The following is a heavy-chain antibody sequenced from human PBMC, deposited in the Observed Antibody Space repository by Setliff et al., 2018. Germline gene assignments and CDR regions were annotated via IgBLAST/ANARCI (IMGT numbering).Heavy chain of an antibody. CDR2: IYHSGST. CDR1: GYSITSGYY. CDR3: ARGGGYSTNDY. D-gene: IGHD5-18*01. J-gene: IGHJ4*02. Sequence: KPSETLSLTCAVSGYSITSGYYWGWIRQPPGKGLEWIGSIYHSGSTYYNPSLKSRVTISVDTSKNQFSLKLSSVTAADTAVYYCARGGGYSTNDYWGQGTLVTVSS. V-gene: IGHV4-38-2*01.